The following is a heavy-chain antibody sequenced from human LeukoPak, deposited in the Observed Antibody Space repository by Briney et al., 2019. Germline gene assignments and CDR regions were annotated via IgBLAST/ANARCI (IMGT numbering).Heavy chain of an antibody. J-gene: IGHJ2*01. D-gene: IGHD7-27*01. CDR1: GFNFNNYA. CDR3: AKATGDWYSDL. V-gene: IGHV3-9*01. CDR2: ISWNSGTR. Sequence: PGGSLRLSCAGSGFNFNNYAMHWVRQAPGKGLEWLSGISWNSGTRGYADSVKGRFTISRDNAKNSLYLQMNSLRPDDTAFYYCAKATGDWYSDLWGRGTLDTVSS.